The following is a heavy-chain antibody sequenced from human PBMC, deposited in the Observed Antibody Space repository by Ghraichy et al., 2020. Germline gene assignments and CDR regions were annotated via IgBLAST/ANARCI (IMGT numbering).Heavy chain of an antibody. D-gene: IGHD3-10*01. Sequence: GGSLRLSCAASGFTFSSYWMSWVRQAPGKGLEWVANIKQDGSEKYYVDSVKGRFTISRDNAKNSLYLQMNSLRAEDTAVYYCAREVNYGSGIWYYYYGMDVWGQGTTVTVSS. CDR1: GFTFSSYW. CDR2: IKQDGSEK. V-gene: IGHV3-7*03. CDR3: AREVNYGSGIWYYYYGMDV. J-gene: IGHJ6*02.